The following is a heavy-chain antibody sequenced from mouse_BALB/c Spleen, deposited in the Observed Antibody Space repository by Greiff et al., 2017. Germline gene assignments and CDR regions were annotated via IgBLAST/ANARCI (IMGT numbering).Heavy chain of an antibody. Sequence: EVQLQQSGPELVKPGASVKIPCKASGYTFTDYNMDWVKQSHGKSLEWIGDINPNNGGTIYNQKFKGKATLTVDKSSSTAYMELRSLTSEDTAVYYCARPGHYGNSYAMDYWGQGTSVTVSS. CDR1: GYTFTDYN. V-gene: IGHV1-18*01. CDR2: INPNNGGT. J-gene: IGHJ4*01. D-gene: IGHD2-1*01. CDR3: ARPGHYGNSYAMDY.